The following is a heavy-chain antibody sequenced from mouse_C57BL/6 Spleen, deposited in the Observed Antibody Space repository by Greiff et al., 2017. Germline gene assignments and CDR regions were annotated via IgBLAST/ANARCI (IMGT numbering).Heavy chain of an antibody. CDR2: IPPNICSP. Sequence: QVQLQQPGAELVKPGASVKLSCKASGYTFTSYWMHWVKQRPGPGLAWIGVIPPNICSPNSHEKFNNKATLTVDTSSSTAYMQLSSRTSEDSAVDYCAREDYGSSWFAYWGQGTLVTGSA. V-gene: IGHV1-64*01. CDR3: AREDYGSSWFAY. J-gene: IGHJ3*01. D-gene: IGHD1-1*01. CDR1: GYTFTSYW.